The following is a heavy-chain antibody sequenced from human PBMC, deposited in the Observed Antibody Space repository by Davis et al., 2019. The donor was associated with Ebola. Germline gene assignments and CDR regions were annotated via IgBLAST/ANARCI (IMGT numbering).Heavy chain of an antibody. CDR1: GGSISSYY. CDR3: ARYIVVVPYGMDV. V-gene: IGHV4-59*12. J-gene: IGHJ6*02. D-gene: IGHD2-2*01. Sequence: PSETLSLTCTVSGGSISSYYWSWIRQPPGKGLEWIGYIYYSGSTNYNPSLKSRVTISVDTSKNQFSLKLSSVTAADTAVYYCARYIVVVPYGMDVWGQGTTVTVSS. CDR2: IYYSGST.